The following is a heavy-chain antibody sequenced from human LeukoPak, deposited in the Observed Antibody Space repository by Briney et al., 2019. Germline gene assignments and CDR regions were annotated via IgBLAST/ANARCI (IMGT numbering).Heavy chain of an antibody. Sequence: SETLSLTCTVSGGSISSSSYYWGWIRQPPGKGLEWIGSIYYSGSTYYNPSLKSRVTISLDTSKNQFSLKLSSVTAADTAVYYCRVGTNSSGWSANYYYYGMDVWGQGTTVTVSS. CDR1: GGSISSSSYY. J-gene: IGHJ6*02. V-gene: IGHV4-39*07. CDR3: RVGTNSSGWSANYYYYGMDV. CDR2: IYYSGST. D-gene: IGHD6-19*01.